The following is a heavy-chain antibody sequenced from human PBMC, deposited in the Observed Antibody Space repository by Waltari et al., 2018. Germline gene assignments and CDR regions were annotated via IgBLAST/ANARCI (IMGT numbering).Heavy chain of an antibody. J-gene: IGHJ4*02. CDR1: GFAVTKNY. Sequence: EVQLVESGGGFAQAGGSLRLSCATSGFAVTKNYVSWVRQAPGKGREWGSVLESGGEPVYSDSVRGRFTFSRDNSKGTLYLQMTNLRVEDSAMYYCARHFRGEFGSYYDYLDYWGQGTLVTVSS. D-gene: IGHD3-22*01. CDR3: ARHFRGEFGSYYDYLDY. CDR2: LESGGEP. V-gene: IGHV3-66*04.